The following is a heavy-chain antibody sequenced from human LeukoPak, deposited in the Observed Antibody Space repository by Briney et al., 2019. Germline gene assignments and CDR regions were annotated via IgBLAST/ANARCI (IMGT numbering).Heavy chain of an antibody. Sequence: SETLSLTCTVSGYSISIGYYWGWIRQPPGKGLEWIGSVYHSGTTYYNPSLKSRVTISVDTSKNQFSLKLSSVTAADTAVYYCARDIRYFDWAVDYWGQGTLVTVSS. J-gene: IGHJ4*02. D-gene: IGHD3-9*01. CDR3: ARDIRYFDWAVDY. V-gene: IGHV4-38-2*02. CDR1: GYSISIGYY. CDR2: VYHSGTT.